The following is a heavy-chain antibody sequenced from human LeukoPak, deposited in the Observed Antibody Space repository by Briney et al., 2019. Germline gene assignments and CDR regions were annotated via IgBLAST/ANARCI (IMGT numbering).Heavy chain of an antibody. CDR2: ISAYNGNT. J-gene: IGHJ6*02. CDR3: ARVPRQWAQDYYYYGMDV. V-gene: IGHV1-18*01. CDR1: GYTFTSYG. Sequence: GASVKVSCKASGYTFTSYGISWVRQAPGQGLEWMGWISAYNGNTNYAQKLQDRVTMTTDTSTSTAYMELRSLRSDDTAVYYCARVPRQWAQDYYYYGMDVWGQGTTVTVSS. D-gene: IGHD6-19*01.